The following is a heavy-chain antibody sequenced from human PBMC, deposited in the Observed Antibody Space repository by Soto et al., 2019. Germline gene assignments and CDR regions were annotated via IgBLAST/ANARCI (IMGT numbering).Heavy chain of an antibody. V-gene: IGHV1-69*08. D-gene: IGHD3-10*01. Sequence: QVQLVQSGAEVKKPGSSVKVSCKASGGTFSPYTINWVRQAPGQGLEWMGRIITFHGVTNYAQKFQARDTITADKSTSAAYMELSGLGFEDTAMYSCTRDWEIAVSTWSFGGFWGRGALVTVSS. CDR2: IITFHGVT. J-gene: IGHJ4*02. CDR1: GGTFSPYT. CDR3: TRDWEIAVSTWSFGGF.